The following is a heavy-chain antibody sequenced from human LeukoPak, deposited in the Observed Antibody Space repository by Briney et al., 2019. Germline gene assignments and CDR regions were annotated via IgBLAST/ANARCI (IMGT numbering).Heavy chain of an antibody. V-gene: IGHV3-23*01. Sequence: GGSLRLSCAASGFTFSSYAMSWVRQAPGKGLEWVSAISGSGGSTYYAASVKGRFTISRDNSKNTLYLQMNSLRAEDTALYYCANRGSSQPTYYFDYWGQGTLVTVSS. D-gene: IGHD6-13*01. CDR1: GFTFSSYA. CDR3: ANRGSSQPTYYFDY. CDR2: ISGSGGST. J-gene: IGHJ4*02.